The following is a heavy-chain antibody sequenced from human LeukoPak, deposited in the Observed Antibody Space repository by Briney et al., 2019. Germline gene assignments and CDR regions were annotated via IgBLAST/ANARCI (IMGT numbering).Heavy chain of an antibody. CDR2: ISAYNGNA. J-gene: IGHJ4*02. Sequence: ALVKVSCKASGYTFTSYGISWVRQAPGQRLERMGWISAYNGNADYAQKLQGRVTMTTDTSTSTAYMELRSLRSDDTAVYYCAREGGRYSSASYPSDYWGQGTLVTVSS. D-gene: IGHD6-6*01. CDR3: AREGGRYSSASYPSDY. CDR1: GYTFTSYG. V-gene: IGHV1-18*01.